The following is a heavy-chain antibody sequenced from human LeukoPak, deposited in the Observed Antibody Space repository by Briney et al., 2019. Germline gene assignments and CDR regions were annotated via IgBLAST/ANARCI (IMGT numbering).Heavy chain of an antibody. D-gene: IGHD2-2*01. Sequence: SETLSLTCTVSGASISSHYWSWIRQPPGKALERIGHIDYSGSTNYNPSLKSRVTISVDTSKNQFSLKLSSVTAAGTAVYYCARGLGYCSSTSCHQLTFDCWGQGTLVTVSS. CDR1: GASISSHY. V-gene: IGHV4-59*11. J-gene: IGHJ4*02. CDR3: ARGLGYCSSTSCHQLTFDC. CDR2: IDYSGST.